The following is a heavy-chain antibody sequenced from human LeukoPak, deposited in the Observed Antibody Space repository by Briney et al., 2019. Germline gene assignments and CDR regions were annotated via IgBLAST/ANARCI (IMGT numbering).Heavy chain of an antibody. CDR3: ARGRDYYAISGYHNWFDA. D-gene: IGHD3-22*01. J-gene: IGHJ5*02. CDR2: ISPSGNTT. V-gene: IGHV1-46*01. Sequence: ASVKLSCNASGYTFTRYYMHWVRHAPAQGLELMGIISPSGNTTSYAKKFQGRVTITRDTSTRTVYLDLSSLRSEDTAVYYCARGRDYYAISGYHNWFDAWGQGTLVTVSS. CDR1: GYTFTRYY.